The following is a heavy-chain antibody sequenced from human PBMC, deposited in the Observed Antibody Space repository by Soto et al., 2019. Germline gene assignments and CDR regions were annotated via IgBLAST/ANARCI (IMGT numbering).Heavy chain of an antibody. CDR3: ARVTIFGVAISRFDP. D-gene: IGHD3-3*01. Sequence: ASVKVSCKASGYTFTSYGISWVRQAPGQGLEWMGWISAYNGNTNYAQKLQGRVTMTTDTSTSTAYMELRSLRSDDTAVYYCARVTIFGVAISRFDPCGQGTLVIVSS. CDR2: ISAYNGNT. J-gene: IGHJ5*01. V-gene: IGHV1-18*01. CDR1: GYTFTSYG.